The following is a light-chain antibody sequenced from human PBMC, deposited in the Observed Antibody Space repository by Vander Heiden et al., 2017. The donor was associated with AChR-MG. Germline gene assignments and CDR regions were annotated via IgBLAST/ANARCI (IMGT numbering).Light chain of an antibody. J-gene: IGLJ2*01. CDR2: GNS. Sequence: QSALTQEESVSGTVGQTVTLSCTGNRKNTGSYTVGWYQQISHGAPKTVMFGNSLPSGIPDRFSGSKSGTTASLTISGLQPEDEADDYCSTWDSSLNAQVFGGGTKLTVI. V-gene: IGLV1-44*01. CDR1: RKNTGSYT. CDR3: STWDSSLNAQV.